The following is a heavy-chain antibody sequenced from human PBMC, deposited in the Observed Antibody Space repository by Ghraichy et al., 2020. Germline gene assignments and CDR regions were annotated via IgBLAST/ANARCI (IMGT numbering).Heavy chain of an antibody. V-gene: IGHV4-59*01. CDR1: GGSISSYY. Sequence: SETLSLTCTVSGGSISSYYCSWIRQPPGKGLEWIGYIYYSGSTNYNPSLKSRVTISVDTSKNQFSLKLSSVTAADTAMYYCARAGKGYNGMDYWGQGTLVTVSS. D-gene: IGHD5-24*01. J-gene: IGHJ4*02. CDR2: IYYSGST. CDR3: ARAGKGYNGMDY.